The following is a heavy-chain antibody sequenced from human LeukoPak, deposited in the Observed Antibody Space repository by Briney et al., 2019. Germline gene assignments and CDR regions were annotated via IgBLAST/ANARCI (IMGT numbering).Heavy chain of an antibody. V-gene: IGHV4-4*07. Sequence: PSETLSLTCTVSGGSISSYYWSWIRQPAGKGRELMGRIYTSENTNYNPSLKSRVTMSVDTSKNQFSLKLSSVTAADTAVYYCARAPTGTGGWNWFDPWGQGTLVTVSS. D-gene: IGHD1-1*01. CDR1: GGSISSYY. J-gene: IGHJ5*02. CDR2: IYTSENT. CDR3: ARAPTGTGGWNWFDP.